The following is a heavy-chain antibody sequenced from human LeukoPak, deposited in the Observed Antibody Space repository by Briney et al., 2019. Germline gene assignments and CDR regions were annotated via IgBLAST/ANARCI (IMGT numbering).Heavy chain of an antibody. V-gene: IGHV3-7*01. CDR3: TKGRSNHY. J-gene: IGHJ4*02. Sequence: GGSLILSCAASGFTFSSYAMSWVRQAPGKGLEWVANINQDGSENYYVDSVKGRFTISRDNAKNSLYLQMNSLRAEDTAVYYCTKGRSNHYWGQGTLVTVST. D-gene: IGHD3-10*01. CDR2: INQDGSEN. CDR1: GFTFSSYA.